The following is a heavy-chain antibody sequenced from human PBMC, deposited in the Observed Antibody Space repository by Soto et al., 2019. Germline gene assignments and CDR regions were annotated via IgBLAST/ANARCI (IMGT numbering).Heavy chain of an antibody. CDR1: GYTFTGYY. J-gene: IGHJ5*02. CDR2: INPNSGGT. V-gene: IGHV1-2*04. CDR3: ARSAVLVVVVPAARSCSAP. Sequence: AASVKVSCKASGYTFTGYYMHWVRQAPGQGLEWMGWINPNSGGTNYAQKFQGWVTMTRDTSISTAYMELSRLRSDDTAVYYCARSAVLVVVVPAARSCSAPGGKGPLVPFSS. D-gene: IGHD2-2*01.